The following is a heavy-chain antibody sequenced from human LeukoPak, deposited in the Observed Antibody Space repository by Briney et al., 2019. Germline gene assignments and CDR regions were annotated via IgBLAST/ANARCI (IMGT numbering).Heavy chain of an antibody. V-gene: IGHV3-7*01. J-gene: IGHJ4*02. CDR3: ARENVMAH. D-gene: IGHD3-16*01. CDR1: GFSFSTYW. CDR2: INQDGSEK. Sequence: GGSLRLSCAASGFSFSTYWMTWVRQAPGKGLEWVANINQDGSEKYYVDSVKGRFTISRDSTKNSVYLQMNSLRVEDTAVYYCARENVMAHWGQGTLVTLS.